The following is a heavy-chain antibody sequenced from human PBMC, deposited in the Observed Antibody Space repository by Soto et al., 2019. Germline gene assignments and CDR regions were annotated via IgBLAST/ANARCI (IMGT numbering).Heavy chain of an antibody. V-gene: IGHV3-23*01. Sequence: XESLRLSCTASGFTFSSYALTWVRQAPGKGLEWVSVIGVSDTKTYYADSVKGRFTISRDNPRNALYLQMDGLRAEDTAVYYCARDRRGDYVYDALDMWGQGTVVTVSS. CDR1: GFTFSSYA. CDR3: ARDRRGDYVYDALDM. D-gene: IGHD4-17*01. J-gene: IGHJ3*02. CDR2: IGVSDTKT.